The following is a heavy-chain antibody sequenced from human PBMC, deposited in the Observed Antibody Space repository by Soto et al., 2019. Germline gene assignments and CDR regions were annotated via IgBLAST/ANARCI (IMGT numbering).Heavy chain of an antibody. CDR2: IIPIFGTA. D-gene: IGHD2-15*01. CDR3: ARSYCSGGSCSTTWYYFDY. J-gene: IGHJ4*02. Sequence: QVQLVQSGAEVKKPGSSVKVSCKASGGTFSSYAISWVRQAPGQGLEWMGGIIPIFGTANYAQKFQGRVTITAYESTSTAYMELSSLRSEDTAVYYCARSYCSGGSCSTTWYYFDYWGQGTLVTVSS. CDR1: GGTFSSYA. V-gene: IGHV1-69*01.